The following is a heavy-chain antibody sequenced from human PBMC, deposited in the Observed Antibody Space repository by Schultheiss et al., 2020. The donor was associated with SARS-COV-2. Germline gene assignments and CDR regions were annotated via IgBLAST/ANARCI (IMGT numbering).Heavy chain of an antibody. CDR2: ISSSSSYI. V-gene: IGHV3-21*01. CDR1: GFSFSDAW. CDR3: ARDWYSSSPWWEDY. Sequence: ETLSLTCAASGFSFSDAWMSWVRQAPGKGLEWVSSISSSSSYIYYADSVKGRFTISRDNSKNTLYLQMNSLRAEDTAVYYCARDWYSSSPWWEDYWGQGTLVTVSS. J-gene: IGHJ4*02. D-gene: IGHD6-19*01.